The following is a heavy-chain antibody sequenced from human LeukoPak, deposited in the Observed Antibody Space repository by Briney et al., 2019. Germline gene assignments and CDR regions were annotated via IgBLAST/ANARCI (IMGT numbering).Heavy chain of an antibody. CDR1: GYTFTSYD. J-gene: IGHJ6*03. CDR2: MNPNSGNT. Sequence: GASVKVSCKASGYTFTSYDINWVRQATGQGLEWMGWMNPNSGNTGYAQKFQGRVTITRNTSISTAYMDLSSLRSEDTAVYFCARGVWVRGLIKDYYYMDVWGKGTTVTVSS. D-gene: IGHD3-10*01. V-gene: IGHV1-8*03. CDR3: ARGVWVRGLIKDYYYMDV.